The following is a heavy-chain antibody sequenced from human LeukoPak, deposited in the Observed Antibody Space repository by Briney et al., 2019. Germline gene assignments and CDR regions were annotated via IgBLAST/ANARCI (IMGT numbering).Heavy chain of an antibody. J-gene: IGHJ4*02. V-gene: IGHV4-61*02. Sequence: SETLSLTCTVSGGSISSGSYYWSWIRQPAGKGLEWIGRIYTSGSTNYNPSLKSRVTISVDTSKNQFSLKLSSVTAADTAVYYCASFYYYDSSGYYPGYFDYWGQGTLVTVSS. CDR3: ASFYYYDSSGYYPGYFDY. CDR2: IYTSGST. CDR1: GGSISSGSYY. D-gene: IGHD3-22*01.